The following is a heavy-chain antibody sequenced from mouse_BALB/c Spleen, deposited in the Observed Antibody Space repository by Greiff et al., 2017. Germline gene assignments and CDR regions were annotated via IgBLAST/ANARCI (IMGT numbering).Heavy chain of an antibody. J-gene: IGHJ2*01. V-gene: IGHV1-14*01. CDR3: AREESNLDY. CDR2: INPYNDGT. Sequence: EVQGVESGPELVKPGASVKMSCKASGYTFTSYVMHWVKQKPGQGLEWIGYINPYNDGTKYNEKFKGKATLTSDKSSSTAYMELSSLTSEDSAVYYCAREESNLDYWGQGTTLTVSS. CDR1: GYTFTSYV.